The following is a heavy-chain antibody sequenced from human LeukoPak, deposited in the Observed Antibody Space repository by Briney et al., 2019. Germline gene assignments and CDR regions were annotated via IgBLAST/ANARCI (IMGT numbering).Heavy chain of an antibody. CDR1: GGSISTYY. J-gene: IGHJ5*02. Sequence: SETLSLTCTVSGGSISTYYWSWIRQPPGKGLEWIGYVYYSGGTNYNPSLKSRVTMSVDTSKIQFSLKLRSVTAADTAVYYCARDPSGSFFNWFDPWGQGTLVTVSS. CDR3: ARDPSGSFFNWFDP. CDR2: VYYSGGT. V-gene: IGHV4-59*01. D-gene: IGHD1-26*01.